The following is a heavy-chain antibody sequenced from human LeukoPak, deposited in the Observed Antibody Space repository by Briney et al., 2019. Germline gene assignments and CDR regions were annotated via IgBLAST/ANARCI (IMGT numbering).Heavy chain of an antibody. J-gene: IGHJ4*02. CDR1: GFTVSSNY. CDR2: IYSGGST. V-gene: IGHV3-66*01. D-gene: IGHD1-26*01. CDR3: ARDRGGSYPYYFDY. Sequence: GGSLRLSCAASGFTVSSNYMSWVRQAPGKGLEWVSVIYSGGSTYYADSVKSRFTISRDNSKNTLYLQMNSLRAEDTAVYYCARDRGGSYPYYFDYWGQGTLVTVSS.